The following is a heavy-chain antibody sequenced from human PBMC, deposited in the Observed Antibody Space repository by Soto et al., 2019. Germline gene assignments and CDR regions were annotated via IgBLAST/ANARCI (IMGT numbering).Heavy chain of an antibody. V-gene: IGHV3-30*18. CDR2: ISYDGSNK. J-gene: IGHJ6*02. Sequence: GGSLRISCAASGFTLSSYGMHWVRQAPGKGLEWVAVISYDGSNKYYADSVKGRFTISRDNSKNTLYLQMNSLRAEDTAVYYCAKGPFGGKYQLLPYAMDVPG. CDR3: AKGPFGGKYQLLPYAMDV. CDR1: GFTLSSYG. D-gene: IGHD2-2*01.